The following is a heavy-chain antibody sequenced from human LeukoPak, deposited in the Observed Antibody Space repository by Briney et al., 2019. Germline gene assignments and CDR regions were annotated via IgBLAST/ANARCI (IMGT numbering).Heavy chain of an antibody. CDR2: IYHSGST. J-gene: IGHJ5*02. D-gene: IGHD2-2*02. Sequence: SETLSLTCTVSGGSIGSDGYYWSWIRQPPGKGLEWIGYIYHSGSTYYNPSLKSRVTISVDRSKNQFSLKLSSVTAADTAVYYCARVHTYLNYFGPWGQGTLVTVSS. CDR1: GGSIGSDGYY. CDR3: ARVHTYLNYFGP. V-gene: IGHV4-30-2*01.